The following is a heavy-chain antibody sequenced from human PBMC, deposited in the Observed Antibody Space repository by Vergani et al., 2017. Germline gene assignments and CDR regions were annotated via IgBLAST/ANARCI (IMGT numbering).Heavy chain of an antibody. D-gene: IGHD2-2*01. CDR2: INTKTGNP. CDR1: GYTFTSYA. CDR3: AGGSPSSFLPYYRSTSCYYNWFDP. J-gene: IGHJ5*02. V-gene: IGHV7-4-1*02. Sequence: QVQLVQSGSELKKPGASVKVSCKASGYTFTSYAMNWVRQAPGQGLEWMGWINTKTGNPTYAQGFTGRFVFSLDTSVSTAYLQISSLKAEDTAVYYCAGGSPSSFLPYYRSTSCYYNWFDPWGQGTLVTVSS.